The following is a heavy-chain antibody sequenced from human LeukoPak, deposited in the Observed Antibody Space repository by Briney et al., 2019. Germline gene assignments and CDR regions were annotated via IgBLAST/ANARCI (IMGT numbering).Heavy chain of an antibody. CDR1: GYTFTSYY. CDR2: INPSGGST. J-gene: IGHJ4*02. V-gene: IGHV1-46*01. CDR3: ARPSGYDPGRFDY. D-gene: IGHD5-12*01. Sequence: ASVKVSCKASGYTFTSYYMHWVRQAPGQGLEWMGIINPSGGSTSYAQKFQGRVTITADKSTSTAYMELSSLRSEDTAVYYCARPSGYDPGRFDYWGQGTLVTVSS.